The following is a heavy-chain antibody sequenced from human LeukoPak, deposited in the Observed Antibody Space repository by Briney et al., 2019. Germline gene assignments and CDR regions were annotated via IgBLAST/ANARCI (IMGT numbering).Heavy chain of an antibody. Sequence: SETLSLTCTVSGGSISSYYWSWIRQPAGKGLEWIGRVHISGRTNYNPSLKSRVTMSVDTSQNQFYLELSSVTTADTAVYYCAKGSYGMDVWGQGTTVTVSS. CDR3: AKGSYGMDV. V-gene: IGHV4-4*07. CDR1: GGSISSYY. CDR2: VHISGRT. J-gene: IGHJ6*02.